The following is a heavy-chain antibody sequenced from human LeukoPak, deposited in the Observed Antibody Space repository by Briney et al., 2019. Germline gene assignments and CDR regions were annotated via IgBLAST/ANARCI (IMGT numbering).Heavy chain of an antibody. CDR2: ISGSGGST. D-gene: IGHD3-22*01. Sequence: GGSLRLSCAASGFTFSSYAMSWVRQAPGKGLEWVSAISGSGGSTYYADSVKGRFTISRDNSKNTLYLQMNSLRAEDMAVYYCAKDHYYDSSGYVDYWGQGTLVTVSS. CDR1: GFTFSSYA. CDR3: AKDHYYDSSGYVDY. J-gene: IGHJ4*02. V-gene: IGHV3-23*01.